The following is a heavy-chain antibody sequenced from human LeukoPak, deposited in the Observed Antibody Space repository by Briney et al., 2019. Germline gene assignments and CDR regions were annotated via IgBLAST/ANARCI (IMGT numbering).Heavy chain of an antibody. CDR1: GFTFSSYE. Sequence: GGSLRLSCAGSGFTFSSYEMNWVRQAPGKGLEWVSYISSPGDTIYYADSVRGRFTLYRDNAKNSLYLQMNSLRAEDTAVYYCARGYASGWCDYWGRGALVTVSS. CDR3: ARGYASGWCDY. J-gene: IGHJ4*02. CDR2: ISSPGDTI. V-gene: IGHV3-48*03. D-gene: IGHD6-19*01.